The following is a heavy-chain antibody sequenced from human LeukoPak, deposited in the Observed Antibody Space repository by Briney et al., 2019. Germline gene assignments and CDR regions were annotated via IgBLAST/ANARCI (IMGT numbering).Heavy chain of an antibody. CDR2: IYPSGST. V-gene: IGHV4-61*02. J-gene: IGHJ4*02. CDR1: GGSISSGSYY. Sequence: SETLSLTCTVSGGSISSGSYYRNWIRQPAGKGLEWIGRIYPSGSTNYNPSLESRVTISVDTSKNQFSLRLSSVTVADTAVYYCARKFMDWGQGTLVTVSS. D-gene: IGHD2-2*03. CDR3: ARKFMD.